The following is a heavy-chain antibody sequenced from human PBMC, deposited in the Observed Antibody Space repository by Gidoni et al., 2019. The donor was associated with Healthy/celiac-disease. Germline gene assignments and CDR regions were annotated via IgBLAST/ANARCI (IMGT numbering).Heavy chain of an antibody. CDR3: ARDFWSHIAGHFDY. CDR2: ISYDGSNK. V-gene: IGHV3-30-3*01. J-gene: IGHJ4*02. D-gene: IGHD3-3*01. CDR1: GFTFSSYA. Sequence: QVQLVESGGGVVQPGRSLRLSCAASGFTFSSYAMHWVRQAPGKGLEWVAVISYDGSNKYYADSVKGRFTISRDNSKNTLYLQMNSLRAEDTAVYYCARDFWSHIAGHFDYWGQGTLVTVSS.